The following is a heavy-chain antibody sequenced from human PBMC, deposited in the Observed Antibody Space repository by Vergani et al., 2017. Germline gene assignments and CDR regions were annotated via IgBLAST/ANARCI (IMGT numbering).Heavy chain of an antibody. J-gene: IGHJ6*03. CDR2: TYYSGST. D-gene: IGHD5-12*01. CDR3: ARGGSGYDPMHYYYYYMDV. Sequence: QVQLQESGPGLVKPSQTLSLTCTVSGGSISSGGYYWSWIRQHPGKGLEWIGYTYYSGSTYYNPSLKSRVTITVDTSKNQFSLKLSSVTAADTAVYYCARGGSGYDPMHYYYYYMDVWGKGTTVTVSS. CDR1: GGSISSGGYY. V-gene: IGHV4-31*03.